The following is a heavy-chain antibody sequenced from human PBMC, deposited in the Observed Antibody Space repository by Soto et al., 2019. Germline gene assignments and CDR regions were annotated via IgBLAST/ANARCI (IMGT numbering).Heavy chain of an antibody. CDR3: AKKLGPSAFDL. V-gene: IGHV1-69*02. CDR1: GGTFTDYT. CDR2: IIPVLDLS. J-gene: IGHJ2*01. Sequence: QVQLVQSGAEVKNPGSSVKVSCEASGGTFTDYTITWVRQAPGQGLEWVGRIIPVLDLSNYAQKFQGRVTITADKSTTTSYMELSGLTSEDTAVYYCAKKLGPSAFDLWGRGTLVTVSS. D-gene: IGHD1-26*01.